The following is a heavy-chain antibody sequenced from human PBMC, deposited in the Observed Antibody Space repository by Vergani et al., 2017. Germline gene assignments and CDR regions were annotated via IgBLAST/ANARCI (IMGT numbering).Heavy chain of an antibody. J-gene: IGHJ4*02. CDR2: ISGSGGST. CDR3: AKKTYDSSGYYYLGY. Sequence: EVQLVESGGGLVKPGGSLRLSCAASGFTFSDYYMSWIRQAPGKGLEWVSAISGSGGSTYYADSVKGRFTISRDNSKTTLYLQMNSLRAEDTAVYYCAKKTYDSSGYYYLGYWGQGTLVTVSS. CDR1: GFTFSDYY. D-gene: IGHD3-22*01. V-gene: IGHV3-23*04.